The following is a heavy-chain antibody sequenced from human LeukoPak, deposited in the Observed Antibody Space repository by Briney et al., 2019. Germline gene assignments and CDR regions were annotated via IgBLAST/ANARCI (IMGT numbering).Heavy chain of an antibody. V-gene: IGHV3-30*18. D-gene: IGHD6-19*01. Sequence: QPGRSLRLSCAASGFTFSSYGMHWVRQAPGKGLEWVAVISYDGSNKYYADSVKGRFTISRDNSKNTLYLQMNSLRAEDTAVYYCAKLVEAVAGKDYWGRGTLVTVSS. CDR1: GFTFSSYG. CDR2: ISYDGSNK. CDR3: AKLVEAVAGKDY. J-gene: IGHJ4*02.